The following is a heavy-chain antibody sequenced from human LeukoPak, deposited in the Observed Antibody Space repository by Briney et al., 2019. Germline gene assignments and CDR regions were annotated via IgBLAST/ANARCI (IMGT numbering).Heavy chain of an antibody. D-gene: IGHD2-21*01. CDR2: IRYDGSKK. CDR3: AKGGGGEYFYYYYYMDV. J-gene: IGHJ6*03. CDR1: GFTFSSYG. V-gene: IGHV3-30*02. Sequence: GGSLRLSCAASGFTFSSYGIHWVRQAPGKGLEWVAFIRYDGSKKDYADFVKGRFTISRDNSKDTLYLQMNSLSTEDTAIYYCAKGGGGEYFYYYYYMDVWGKGTTVTVSS.